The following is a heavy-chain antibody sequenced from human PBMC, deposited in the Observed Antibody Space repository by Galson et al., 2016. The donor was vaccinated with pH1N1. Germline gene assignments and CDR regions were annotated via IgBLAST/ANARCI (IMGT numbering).Heavy chain of an antibody. CDR1: GFSLNSSGMG. V-gene: IGHV2-5*02. CDR2: IYWDDDK. J-gene: IGHJ3*01. D-gene: IGHD3-16*01. Sequence: PALVKPTQTLTLTCTFSGFSLNSSGMGVGWIRQPPGKALEWLALIYWDDDKRYSPSLKTRLAINKDTSKNQVVLMMTNMGPVDTATYYCAHREVMITNAFDFWGQGTMVTVSS. CDR3: AHREVMITNAFDF.